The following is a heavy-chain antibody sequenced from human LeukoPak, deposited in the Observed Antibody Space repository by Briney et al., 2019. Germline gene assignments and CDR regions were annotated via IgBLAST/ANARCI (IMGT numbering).Heavy chain of an antibody. J-gene: IGHJ4*02. CDR1: GGTFSSYA. CDR3: ARGSYYDSSGYYKYYFDY. D-gene: IGHD3-22*01. Sequence: SVKVSCTASGGTFSSYAISWVRQAPGQGLEWMGGIIPIFGTANYAQKFQGRVTITADESTSTAYMELSSLRSEDTAVYYCARGSYYDSSGYYKYYFDYWGQGTLVTVSS. V-gene: IGHV1-69*13. CDR2: IIPIFGTA.